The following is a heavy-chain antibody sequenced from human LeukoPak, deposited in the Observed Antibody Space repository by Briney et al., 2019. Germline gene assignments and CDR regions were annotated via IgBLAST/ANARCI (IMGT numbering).Heavy chain of an antibody. J-gene: IGHJ4*02. V-gene: IGHV1-8*01. D-gene: IGHD2-15*01. CDR2: VNPYSGNT. CDR3: ARRPRYCSGGNCYDY. Sequence: ASLKVSCKASGYTFSSCDINWVRQAPGQGLVWMGWVNPYSGNTGHAQQFQGRVTLTMNTSISTVYMELSSLRSEDTAVYYCARRPRYCSGGNCYDYWGQGTLVTVT. CDR1: GYTFSSCD.